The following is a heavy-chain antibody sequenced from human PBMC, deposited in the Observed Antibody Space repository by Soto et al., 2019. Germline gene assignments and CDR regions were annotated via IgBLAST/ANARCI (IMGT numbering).Heavy chain of an antibody. V-gene: IGHV1-69*02. CDR2: IIPILGIA. CDR1: GGTFSNYT. D-gene: IGHD2-8*01. CDR3: AGRLGYCTNGVCYRRGAFDI. Sequence: VKVSCKASGGTFSNYTISWVRQAPGQGLEWMGRIIPILGIANYAQKFQGRVTITADKSTSTAYMELSSLRSEDTAVYYCAGRLGYCTNGVCYRRGAFDIWGQGTMVTVSS. J-gene: IGHJ3*02.